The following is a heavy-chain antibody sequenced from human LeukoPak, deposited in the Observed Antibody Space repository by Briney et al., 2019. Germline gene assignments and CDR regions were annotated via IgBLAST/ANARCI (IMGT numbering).Heavy chain of an antibody. CDR3: ERTMTGGLII. V-gene: IGHV3-66*01. J-gene: IGHJ4*02. Sequence: GGSLRLSCAASGFTFSSYSMNWVRRAPGKGLEWVSVIYSGGSTYYADSVKGRFIISRDDSKNTVNLQMNSLRDEDTAVYYCERTMTGGLIIWGQGTQVTVSS. D-gene: IGHD3-10*01. CDR2: IYSGGST. CDR1: GFTFSSYS.